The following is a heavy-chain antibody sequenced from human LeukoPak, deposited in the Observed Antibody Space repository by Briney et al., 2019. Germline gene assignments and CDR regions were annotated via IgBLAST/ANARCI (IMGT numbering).Heavy chain of an antibody. J-gene: IGHJ4*02. CDR2: IYHSGST. V-gene: IGHV4-4*02. D-gene: IGHD3-9*01. CDR3: ARGLGGILTGYYGFDY. CDR1: GGSISSSNS. Sequence: SETLSLTCAVSGGSISSSNSWTWVGQPPGKGLDWIGEIYHSGSTNYNPSPKSRVTISVDKSKNQFSLKLSSLTAADTAVYYSARGLGGILTGYYGFDYWGQGTLVTVSS.